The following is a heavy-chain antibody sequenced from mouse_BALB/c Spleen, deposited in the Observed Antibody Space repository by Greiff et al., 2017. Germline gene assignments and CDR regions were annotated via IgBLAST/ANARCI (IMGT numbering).Heavy chain of an antibody. Sequence: QVQLQQSGPGLVAPSQSLSITCTVSGFSLTSYDISWIRQPPGKGLEWLGVIWTGGGTNYNSAFMSRLSISKDNSKSQVFLKMNSLQTDDTAIYYCVRAHYYGSRVYAMDYWGQGTSVTVSS. CDR2: IWTGGGT. V-gene: IGHV2-9-2*01. D-gene: IGHD1-1*01. CDR1: GFSLTSYD. J-gene: IGHJ4*01. CDR3: VRAHYYGSRVYAMDY.